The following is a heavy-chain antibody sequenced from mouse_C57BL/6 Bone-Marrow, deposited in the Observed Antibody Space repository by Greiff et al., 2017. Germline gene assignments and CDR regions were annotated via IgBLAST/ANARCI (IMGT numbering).Heavy chain of an antibody. CDR3: ARSECYGSSPYYFDY. CDR1: GFNIKDYY. J-gene: IGHJ2*01. D-gene: IGHD1-1*01. V-gene: IGHV14-2*01. Sequence: EVKLVESGAELVKPGASVKLSCTASGFNIKDYYMHWVKQRTEQGLEWIGRIDPEDGETKYAPKFQGKATITADTSSNTAYLQISSLTSEDTAVYYCARSECYGSSPYYFDYWGQGTTLTVSS. CDR2: IDPEDGET.